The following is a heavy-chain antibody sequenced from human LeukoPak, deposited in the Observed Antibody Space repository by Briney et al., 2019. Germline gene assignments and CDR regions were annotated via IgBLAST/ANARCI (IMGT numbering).Heavy chain of an antibody. J-gene: IGHJ4*02. CDR2: IYPGDSDT. D-gene: IGHD6-13*01. Sequence: GESLKISCTGSGYSFTSYWIAWLRQMPGKGLEWMGIIYPGDSDTKYSPSFQGHVTISVDKSINTAYLQWGSVDTPDTAIFYCARQDGSAMYYFDFWGQGTLVTVSS. V-gene: IGHV5-51*01. CDR3: ARQDGSAMYYFDF. CDR1: GYSFTSYW.